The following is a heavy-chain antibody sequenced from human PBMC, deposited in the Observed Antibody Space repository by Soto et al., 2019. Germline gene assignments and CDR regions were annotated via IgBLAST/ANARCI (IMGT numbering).Heavy chain of an antibody. CDR2: ISAYNGNT. CDR3: ARVNKRGYSYVGLFDY. J-gene: IGHJ4*02. V-gene: IGHV1-18*01. D-gene: IGHD5-18*01. Sequence: ASAKVSCKASGYTFTSYGISWVRQAPGQGLEWMGWISAYNGNTNYAQKLQGRVTMTTDTSTSTAYMELRSLRSDDTAVYYCARVNKRGYSYVGLFDYWGQGTLVTVSS. CDR1: GYTFTSYG.